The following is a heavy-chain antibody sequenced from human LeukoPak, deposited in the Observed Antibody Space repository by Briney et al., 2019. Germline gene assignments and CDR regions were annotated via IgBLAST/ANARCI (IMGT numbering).Heavy chain of an antibody. Sequence: RSSETLSLTCTVSGGSISYYYWSWIRQPPGKGLEWIGYIYYSGSTKYNPSLKSRVTISVDTSKNQFSLKLSSVTAADTAVYYCARSVSGGFPPRSLNWFDPWGQGTLVTVSS. CDR1: GGSISYYY. CDR3: ARSVSGGFPPRSLNWFDP. D-gene: IGHD2/OR15-2a*01. CDR2: IYYSGST. J-gene: IGHJ5*02. V-gene: IGHV4-59*01.